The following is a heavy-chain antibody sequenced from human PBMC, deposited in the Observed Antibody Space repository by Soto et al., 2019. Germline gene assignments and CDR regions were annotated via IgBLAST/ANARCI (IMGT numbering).Heavy chain of an antibody. CDR1: GFTLSTYW. V-gene: IGHV3-74*01. CDR2: ISSGGTYT. Sequence: HPGGSLRLSCAASGFTLSTYWMHWVRQVPGKGLVWVSRISSGGTYTNYADSVKGRFTISRDSARNTLFLQMNYLTGGDTAVYYCARTFVDGMAGFGPWGQGTLVTVSS. D-gene: IGHD2-15*01. CDR3: ARTFVDGMAGFGP. J-gene: IGHJ5*02.